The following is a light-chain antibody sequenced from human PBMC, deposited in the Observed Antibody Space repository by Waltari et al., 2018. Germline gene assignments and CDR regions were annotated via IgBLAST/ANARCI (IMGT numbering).Light chain of an antibody. CDR1: QSVFSSSKNKNY. CDR3: QQYYGNPRT. CDR2: RAS. J-gene: IGKJ2*01. V-gene: IGKV4-1*01. Sequence: DIVMTQSPDSLAVSLGERATINCKSRQSVFSSSKNKNYLAWYQQKPGQAPKLLIYRASNRESGVPDRFSGSGSGTDFTLTISSLQAEDVAVYYCQQYYGNPRTFGQGTKLEIK.